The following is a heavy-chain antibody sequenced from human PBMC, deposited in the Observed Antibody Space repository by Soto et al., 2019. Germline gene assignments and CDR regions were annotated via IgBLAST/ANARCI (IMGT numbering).Heavy chain of an antibody. CDR3: AAHCSGGSCYSGDAFDI. CDR1: GYSFASYW. J-gene: IGHJ3*02. V-gene: IGHV5-10-1*01. CDR2: IDPSDSYT. D-gene: IGHD2-15*01. Sequence: GESLKISCKGSGYSFASYWISWVRQMPGKGLEWMGRIDPSDSYTNYSPSFQGHVTISADKSISTAYLQWSSLKASDTAMYYCAAHCSGGSCYSGDAFDIGGQGTM.